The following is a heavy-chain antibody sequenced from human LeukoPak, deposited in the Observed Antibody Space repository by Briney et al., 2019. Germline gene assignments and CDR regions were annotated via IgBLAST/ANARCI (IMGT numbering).Heavy chain of an antibody. CDR2: IRASGGST. V-gene: IGHV3-23*01. CDR3: AKETGSGYSCAGY. J-gene: IGHJ4*02. D-gene: IGHD3-22*01. Sequence: PGGSLTLSCAASGFTFSSYAMRWVRQAPGEGLDWVTGIRASGGSTYLADSVKGRFSISRDNSKNTLYLQMNSLRAEDTAIYYCAKETGSGYSCAGYWGQGTLVTVSS. CDR1: GFTFSSYA.